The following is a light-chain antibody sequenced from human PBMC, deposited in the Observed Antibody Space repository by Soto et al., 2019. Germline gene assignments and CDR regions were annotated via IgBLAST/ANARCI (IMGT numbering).Light chain of an antibody. CDR3: HRYGDSPQT. J-gene: IGKJ1*01. V-gene: IGKV3-20*01. CDR2: GAS. Sequence: EIVLTQSPGTLSLSPGERATLSCRASQSVSSSYLAWYQQKPGQAPRLLIYGASSRATGIPDRFSGSGSATDFTLTISRLEPEDFAVYYCHRYGDSPQTFGQGTKVDIK. CDR1: QSVSSSY.